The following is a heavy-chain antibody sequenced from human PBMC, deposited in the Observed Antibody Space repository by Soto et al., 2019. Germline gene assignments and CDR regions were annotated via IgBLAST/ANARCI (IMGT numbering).Heavy chain of an antibody. D-gene: IGHD3-10*01. CDR3: ALSGSRSPLTLFDY. V-gene: IGHV1-69*06. Sequence: GASVKVSCKASGGTFSSYAISWVRQAPGQGLEWMGGIIPIFGTANYAQKFQGRVTITADKSTSTAYMELSSLRSEDTAVYYCALSGSRSPLTLFDYWGQGTLVTVSS. CDR2: IIPIFGTA. J-gene: IGHJ4*02. CDR1: GGTFSSYA.